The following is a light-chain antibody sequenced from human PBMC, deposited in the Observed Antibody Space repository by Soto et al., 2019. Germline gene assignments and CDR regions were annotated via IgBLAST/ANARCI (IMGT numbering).Light chain of an antibody. CDR3: QQSYRTPPWT. CDR1: QSIGTY. Sequence: DIQMTQSPSSLSASVGDRVTITCRASQSIGTYLNWYQQKPGKAPRLVIYSASSLQSGVPSRFGGSGSGTEFTLSISNLQPEDFATYYCQQSYRTPPWTFGQGTKVDIK. J-gene: IGKJ1*01. V-gene: IGKV1-39*01. CDR2: SAS.